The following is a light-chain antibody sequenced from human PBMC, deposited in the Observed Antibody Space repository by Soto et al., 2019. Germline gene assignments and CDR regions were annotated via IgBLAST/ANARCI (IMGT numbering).Light chain of an antibody. V-gene: IGKV3-15*01. CDR2: AAS. CDR3: QQYNNWPPWT. Sequence: EIVITQSPSTLSVSVGERVTLSCRASQSVSSYLAWYQQKPGQAPKLLIYAASTRQSGIPARFSGSGSGTEFTLTISSLQSEDFAVYYCQQYNNWPPWTFGQGTKVDIK. J-gene: IGKJ1*01. CDR1: QSVSSY.